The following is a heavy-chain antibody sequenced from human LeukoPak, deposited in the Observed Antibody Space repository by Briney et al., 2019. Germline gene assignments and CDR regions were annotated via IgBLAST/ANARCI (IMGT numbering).Heavy chain of an antibody. J-gene: IGHJ4*02. CDR1: GFTFSSYA. V-gene: IGHV3-23*01. CDR3: AKRKYYYDSSGYYYYFDY. D-gene: IGHD3-22*01. CDR2: ISGSGGST. Sequence: GGSLRLSCAASGFTFSSYAMSWVRQAPGKGLEWVSAISGSGGSTYYADSVKGRFTISRDNSKNALYLQMNSLRAEDTAVYYCAKRKYYYDSSGYYYYFDYWGRGTLVTVSS.